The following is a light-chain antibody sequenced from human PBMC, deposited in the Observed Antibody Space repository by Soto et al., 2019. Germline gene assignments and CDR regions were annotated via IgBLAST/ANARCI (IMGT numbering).Light chain of an antibody. CDR3: WSYAGRTPSV. CDR2: EGS. CDR1: NSDVGSYNF. Sequence: QSALTQAASVSGSPGQSITISCTGTNSDVGSYNFVSWYQQHPGRAPKLMIYEGSKRPSGVSDRFSGSKSGNTASLTISALQLAEGAYYYSWSYAGRTPSVFGSGT. V-gene: IGLV2-23*01. J-gene: IGLJ1*01.